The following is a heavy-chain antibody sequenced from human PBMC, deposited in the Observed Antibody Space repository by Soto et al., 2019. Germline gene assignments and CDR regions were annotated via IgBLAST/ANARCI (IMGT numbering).Heavy chain of an antibody. CDR3: XRVGEGTVMYYFDY. CDR2: ISAYNGNT. D-gene: IGHD4-17*01. J-gene: IGHJ4*02. V-gene: IGHV1-18*01. Sequence: QVQLVQSGAEVKKPGASVKVSCKASGYTFTSYGISWVRQAPGQGLEWMGWISAYNGNTNYAQKLQDRVTMTTDTSTSTAYMELRSLXSDXXXXXXXXRVGEGTVMYYFDYWGQGTLVTVSS. CDR1: GYTFTSYG.